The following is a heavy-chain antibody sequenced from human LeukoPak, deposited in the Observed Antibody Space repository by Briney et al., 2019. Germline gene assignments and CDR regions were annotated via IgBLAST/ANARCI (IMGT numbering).Heavy chain of an antibody. CDR3: ARDLGRYDY. J-gene: IGHJ4*01. CDR2: IYTTGIT. CDR1: GGSLSNFY. Sequence: SETLSLTCTVSGGSLSNFYWSWLRQAAGKGLEWIGLIYTTGITDYNPSLKSRVTMSIDTSKNQFSLRLSSVTAADTAVYYCARDLGRYDYWGHGTLVAVSS. V-gene: IGHV4-4*07. D-gene: IGHD1-26*01.